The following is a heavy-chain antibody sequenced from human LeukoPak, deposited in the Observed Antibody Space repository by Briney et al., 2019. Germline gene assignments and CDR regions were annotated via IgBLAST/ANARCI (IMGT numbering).Heavy chain of an antibody. CDR2: IIPIFGTA. V-gene: IGHV1-69*13. Sequence: SVKVSCKASGGTFSSYAISWVRQAPGEGLEWMGGIIPIFGTANYAQKFQGRVTITADEPTSTAYMELSSLRSEDTAVYYCARGPSIRFLEWLYAWGQGTLVTVSS. CDR1: GGTFSSYA. D-gene: IGHD3-3*01. J-gene: IGHJ5*02. CDR3: ARGPSIRFLEWLYA.